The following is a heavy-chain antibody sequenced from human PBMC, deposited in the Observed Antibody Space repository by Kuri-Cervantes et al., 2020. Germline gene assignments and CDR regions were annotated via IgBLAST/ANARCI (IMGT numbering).Heavy chain of an antibody. J-gene: IGHJ6*02. CDR1: GFTFSSYG. D-gene: IGHD3-22*01. V-gene: IGHV3-30*18. CDR2: ISYDGSNK. Sequence: GESLKISCAASGFTFSSYGMHWVRQAPGKGLEWVAVISYDGSNKYYADSVKGRFTISRDNSKNTLYPQMNSLRAEDTAVYYCAKDRVYYYDSSDLYGMDVWGQGTTVTVSS. CDR3: AKDRVYYYDSSDLYGMDV.